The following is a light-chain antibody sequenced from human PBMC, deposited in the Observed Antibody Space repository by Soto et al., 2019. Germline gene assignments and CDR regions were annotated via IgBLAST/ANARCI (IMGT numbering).Light chain of an antibody. J-gene: IGKJ1*01. Sequence: EIVLTQSPSTLSLSPGGRATLSCRALQSVSSSYLAWYQQKPGQAPRLLIYGASNRATGIPDGFSGSGSGTEFTLTISSLQSEDFAVYYCQQYNNWLTWTFGQGTKVDIK. CDR1: QSVSSSY. CDR2: GAS. CDR3: QQYNNWLTWT. V-gene: IGKV3-20*01.